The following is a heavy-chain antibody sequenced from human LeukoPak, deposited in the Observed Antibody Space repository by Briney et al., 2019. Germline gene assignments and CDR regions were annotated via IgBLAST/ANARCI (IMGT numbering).Heavy chain of an antibody. CDR2: ISGSGGST. Sequence: GGTLRLSCAASGFTFRRYGMSWVRQAPGKGLEWVSAISGSGGSTFYGDSVKGRFTISRDNSKNTLYLQMNSLRAEDTAVYYCAKDAIYYDSSSYRYWGQGTLVTVSS. CDR1: GFTFRRYG. V-gene: IGHV3-23*01. CDR3: AKDAIYYDSSSYRY. J-gene: IGHJ4*02. D-gene: IGHD3-22*01.